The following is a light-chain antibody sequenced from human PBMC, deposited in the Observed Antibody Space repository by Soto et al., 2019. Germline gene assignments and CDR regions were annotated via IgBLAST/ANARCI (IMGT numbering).Light chain of an antibody. CDR1: SSDVGGYNY. Sequence: QSALTQPASVSGSPGQSITISCTGTSSDVGGYNYVSWYQQHPGKAPKLMIYEVSNRPSGVSNRFSGSKSGNTASLTISGLKAEDEDDYYCSSYTSSSNSVFGTGTKLTVL. CDR3: SSYTSSSNSV. J-gene: IGLJ1*01. V-gene: IGLV2-14*01. CDR2: EVS.